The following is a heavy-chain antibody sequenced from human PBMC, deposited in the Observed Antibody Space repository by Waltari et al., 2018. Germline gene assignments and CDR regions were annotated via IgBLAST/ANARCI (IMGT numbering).Heavy chain of an antibody. D-gene: IGHD6-6*01. CDR3: ARETGAARDFDY. CDR1: GGSISSSSYY. V-gene: IGHV4-39*07. CDR2: IDYSGST. Sequence: QLQLQESGPGLVKPSETLSLTCTVSGGSISSSSYYWGWIRQPPGKGLAWIGSIDYSGSTYYNPSLKSRVTISVDTSKNQFSLKLSSVTAADTAVYYCARETGAARDFDYWGQGTLVTVSS. J-gene: IGHJ4*02.